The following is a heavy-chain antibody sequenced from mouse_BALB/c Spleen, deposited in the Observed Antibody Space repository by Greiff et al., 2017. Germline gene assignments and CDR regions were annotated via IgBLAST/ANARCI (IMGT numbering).Heavy chain of an antibody. V-gene: IGHV1-69*01. J-gene: IGHJ2*01. CDR1: GYTFTDYW. CDR2: IDTSDSYT. CDR3: ARSGSFDY. Sequence: QVQLQQSGAELVMPGASVKMSCKASGYTFTDYWMHWVKQRPGQGLEWIGAIDTSDSYTSYNQKFKGKATLTVDESSSTAYMQLSSLTSEDSAVYYCARSGSFDYWGQGTTLTVSS. D-gene: IGHD3-1*01.